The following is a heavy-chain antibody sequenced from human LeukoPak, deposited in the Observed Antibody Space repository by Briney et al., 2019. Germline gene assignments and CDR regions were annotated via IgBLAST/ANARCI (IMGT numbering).Heavy chain of an antibody. CDR2: ISSDGDST. J-gene: IGHJ4*02. CDR3: TRADCSSSSCYTVEY. CDR1: GFTFSSYG. Sequence: GGSLRLSCAASGFTFSSYGMHWVRQAPGKGLEFVSVISSDGDSTYYADSVKGRFIISRDNSKNTLYLQMGSLRADDMAVYYCTRADCSSSSCYTVEYWGQGTLVTVSS. D-gene: IGHD2-2*01. V-gene: IGHV3-64*02.